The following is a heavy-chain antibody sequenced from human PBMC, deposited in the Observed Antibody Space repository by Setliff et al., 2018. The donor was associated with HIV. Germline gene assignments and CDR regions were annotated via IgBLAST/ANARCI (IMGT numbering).Heavy chain of an antibody. V-gene: IGHV4-59*01. CDR3: ARSGYYDSGGSLLGEYFQH. CDR1: GGSISNYY. CDR2: IQYGDIS. D-gene: IGHD3-22*01. J-gene: IGHJ1*01. Sequence: PSETLSLTCTVSGGSISNYYWTWIRQPPGKGPEWIASIQYGDISHYNPSLQSRVTISVDTSTKKFSLYLSSVNETDTAVYYCARSGYYDSGGSLLGEYFQHWGQGTVVTVSS.